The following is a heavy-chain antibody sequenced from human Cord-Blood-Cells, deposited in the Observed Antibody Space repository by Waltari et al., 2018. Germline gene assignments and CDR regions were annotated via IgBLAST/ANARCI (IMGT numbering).Heavy chain of an antibody. Sequence: QITLTASGPTLVNPTQTLTLTCTFSGFSPSTSGVGLGWIRQPPGKALEWLALIYWDDVKRYSPSLKSRLTITKDTSKNQVVLTMTNMDPVDTATYYCAPYGIVGATDAFDIWGQGTMVTVSS. CDR1: GFSPSTSGVG. J-gene: IGHJ3*02. D-gene: IGHD1-26*01. CDR3: APYGIVGATDAFDI. V-gene: IGHV2-5*02. CDR2: IYWDDVK.